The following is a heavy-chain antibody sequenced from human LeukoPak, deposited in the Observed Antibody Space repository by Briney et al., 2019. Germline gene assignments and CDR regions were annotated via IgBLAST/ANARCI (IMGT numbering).Heavy chain of an antibody. Sequence: GRSLRLSCAASGFTFSSYAMHWVRQAPGKGLEWVAVISYDGSNKYYADSVKGRFTISRDNSKNTLYLQMNSLRAEDTAVYYCARVVRGGSAAAFDIWGQGTMVTVSS. CDR1: GFTFSSYA. D-gene: IGHD3-10*01. CDR2: ISYDGSNK. CDR3: ARVVRGGSAAAFDI. J-gene: IGHJ3*02. V-gene: IGHV3-30-3*01.